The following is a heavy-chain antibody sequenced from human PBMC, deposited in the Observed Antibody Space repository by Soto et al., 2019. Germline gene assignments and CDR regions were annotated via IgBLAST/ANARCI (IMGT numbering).Heavy chain of an antibody. CDR1: GYRFPDYH. CDR2: INPKSGGT. J-gene: IGHJ6*02. CDR3: ARGHSTDCSNGVCSFFYNHEMDV. Sequence: GASVKVSCKASGYRFPDYHIHWVRQAPGQGLEWLGRINPKSGGTSTAQKFQGWVTMTRDRSISTVYMELTRLRSDDTAVYFCARGHSTDCSNGVCSFFYNHEMDVWGQGTTVTVSS. V-gene: IGHV1-2*04. D-gene: IGHD2-8*01.